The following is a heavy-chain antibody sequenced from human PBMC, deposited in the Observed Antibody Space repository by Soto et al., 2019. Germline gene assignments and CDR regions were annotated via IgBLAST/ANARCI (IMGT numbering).Heavy chain of an antibody. Sequence: SETLSLTGTVSGGSISSYYWSWIRQPPGKGLEWIGYIYYSGSTNYNPSLKSRVTISVDTSKNQFSLKLSSVTAADTAVYYCARVGGYYDNNWFDPWGQGTLVTVSS. J-gene: IGHJ5*02. D-gene: IGHD3-3*01. CDR2: IYYSGST. CDR1: GGSISSYY. CDR3: ARVGGYYDNNWFDP. V-gene: IGHV4-59*01.